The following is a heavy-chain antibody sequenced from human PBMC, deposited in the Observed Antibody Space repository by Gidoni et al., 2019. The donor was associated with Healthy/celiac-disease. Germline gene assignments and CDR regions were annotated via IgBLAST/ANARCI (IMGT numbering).Heavy chain of an antibody. CDR3: ARSAPAPQWLVWNPGYNWFDP. V-gene: IGHV5-51*01. CDR2: IYPGDSDT. D-gene: IGHD6-19*01. CDR1: GYSFTSYW. J-gene: IGHJ5*02. Sequence: EVQLVQSGAEVKKPGESLKISCKGSGYSFTSYWIGWVRQMPGKGLEWMGIIYPGDSDTRYSPSFQGQVTISADKSISTAYLQWSSLKASDTAMYYCARSAPAPQWLVWNPGYNWFDPWGQGTLVTVSS.